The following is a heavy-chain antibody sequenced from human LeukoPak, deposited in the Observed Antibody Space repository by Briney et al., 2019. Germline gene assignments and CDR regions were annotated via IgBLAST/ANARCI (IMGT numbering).Heavy chain of an antibody. CDR3: ARDDYGDYGWAFDI. D-gene: IGHD4-17*01. CDR2: IYTSGST. J-gene: IGHJ3*02. CDR1: GGSISSYY. Sequence: SETLSLTCTVSGGSISSYYWSWLRQPAGKGLEWIGRIYTSGSTNYNPSLKSRVTMSVDTSNNPLSLKLSAVTAADTAVYYCARDDYGDYGWAFDIWGQGTMVTVSS. V-gene: IGHV4-4*07.